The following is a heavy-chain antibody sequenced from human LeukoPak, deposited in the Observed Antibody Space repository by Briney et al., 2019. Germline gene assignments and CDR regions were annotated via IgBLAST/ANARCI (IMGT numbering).Heavy chain of an antibody. CDR2: ISNSRSSI. V-gene: IGHV3-48*02. Sequence: TGGSLRLSCAASGFTFNNAWMSWVRQAPGKGLEWVSYISNSRSSIYYADSVKGRFTISRDNAKNSLYQQMNSLRDEDTAVYYCARGSYYYDSSGLNWFDPWGQGTQVTVSS. CDR3: ARGSYYYDSSGLNWFDP. J-gene: IGHJ5*02. D-gene: IGHD3-22*01. CDR1: GFTFNNAW.